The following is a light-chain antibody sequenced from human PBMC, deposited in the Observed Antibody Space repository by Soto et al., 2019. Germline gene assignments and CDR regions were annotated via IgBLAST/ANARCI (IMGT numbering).Light chain of an antibody. CDR1: SSDIGAYNR. J-gene: IGLJ1*01. V-gene: IGLV2-18*02. Sequence: QSALTQPPSVSGSPGQSVAISCTGTSSDIGAYNRVSWYQQPPGTAPKLMIYDVNNRPSGVPDRFSGSKSGNTASLTISGLQADDEGDYYCSSFTSSNNYVFGTGTKLTVL. CDR3: SSFTSSNNYV. CDR2: DVN.